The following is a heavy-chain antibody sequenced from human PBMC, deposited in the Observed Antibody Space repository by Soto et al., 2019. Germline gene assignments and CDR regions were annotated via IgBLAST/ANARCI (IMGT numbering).Heavy chain of an antibody. Sequence: GESLKISCRASGFTFRKYGMHWVRQAPGKGLEWVAIIWLDGSNQYYADSVKGRFTISRDNSRNTVDLQMNSLRVEDTAVYYCAALTHANLLGGLDPWGQGTLVTVS. CDR3: AALTHANLLGGLDP. J-gene: IGHJ5*02. CDR2: IWLDGSNQ. D-gene: IGHD1-26*01. CDR1: GFTFRKYG. V-gene: IGHV3-33*01.